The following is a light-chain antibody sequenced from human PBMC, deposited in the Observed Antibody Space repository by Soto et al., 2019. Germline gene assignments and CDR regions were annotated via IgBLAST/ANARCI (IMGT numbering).Light chain of an antibody. CDR3: QQYGSSPPT. V-gene: IGKV3-20*01. CDR1: QSLSSSF. J-gene: IGKJ1*01. Sequence: NVLTQSPGTLSLSPGERATLSCRARQSLSSSFLAWYQQKPGQAPRLLIYGASSRATGIPDRFSGSGSGTDFTLIISRLEPEDFAVSYCQQYGSSPPTFGQGTKVDIK. CDR2: GAS.